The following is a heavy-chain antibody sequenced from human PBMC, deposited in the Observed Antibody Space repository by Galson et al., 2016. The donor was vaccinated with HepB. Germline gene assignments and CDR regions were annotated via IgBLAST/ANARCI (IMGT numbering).Heavy chain of an antibody. CDR3: ARVLGGYDFYL. D-gene: IGHD5-12*01. Sequence: SVKVSCKASGFTFTAYGISWVRQAPGQGLEWMGWINAYNGNTNYAQSFQGRVTMTTDTSTGTAYMELWNLRSDDTALYYCARVLGGYDFYLWGQGTLVTVSS. J-gene: IGHJ5*02. CDR1: GFTFTAYG. CDR2: INAYNGNT. V-gene: IGHV1-18*01.